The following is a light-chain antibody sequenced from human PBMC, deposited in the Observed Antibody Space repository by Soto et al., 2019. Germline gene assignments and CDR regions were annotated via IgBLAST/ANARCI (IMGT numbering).Light chain of an antibody. CDR3: AAWDDSLNGDV. CDR2: SNN. CDR1: SSNIGSNT. V-gene: IGLV1-44*01. Sequence: QSVLTQPPSASGTPGQRVTISCSGGSSNIGSNTVNWYQQLPGTAPKLLIYSNNQRPSGVPDRFSGSKSGTSASLAISGLQSEDEADYYCAAWDDSLNGDVFGTGTKLTV. J-gene: IGLJ1*01.